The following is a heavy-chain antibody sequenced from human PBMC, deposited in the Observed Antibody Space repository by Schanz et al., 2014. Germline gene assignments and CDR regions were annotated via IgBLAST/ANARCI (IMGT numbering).Heavy chain of an antibody. CDR3: AFPTGPFYGSGSCFNY. D-gene: IGHD3-10*01. J-gene: IGHJ4*02. CDR2: FDLEQGQT. Sequence: QVDLIQTGAEVGKPGASVKVSCKVSGYIVRDVSIHWVRAVPGRGLQWLGGFDLEQGQTIYAHEFQVRVIMAKDTSTDTADLEMSSPTADDTAVYYSAFPTGPFYGSGSCFNYWGPGTLVTVSS. CDR1: GYIVRDVS. V-gene: IGHV1-24*01.